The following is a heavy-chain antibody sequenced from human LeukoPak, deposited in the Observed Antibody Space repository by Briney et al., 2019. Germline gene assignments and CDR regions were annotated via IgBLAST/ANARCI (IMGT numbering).Heavy chain of an antibody. Sequence: SETLSLTCAVYGGSFSGYYWSWIRQPPGKGLEWIGEINHSGSTNYNPSLKSRVTISVDTSKNQFSLKLSSVTAADTAVYYCARCDGYSSSFDYWGQGTLVTVSS. CDR1: GGSFSGYY. J-gene: IGHJ4*02. D-gene: IGHD6-6*01. CDR2: INHSGST. V-gene: IGHV4-34*01. CDR3: ARCDGYSSSFDY.